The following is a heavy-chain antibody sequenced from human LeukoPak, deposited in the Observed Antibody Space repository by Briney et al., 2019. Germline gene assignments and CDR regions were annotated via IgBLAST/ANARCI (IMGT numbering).Heavy chain of an antibody. CDR2: IYSGGST. CDR3: ARGGGAPDY. V-gene: IGHV3-66*01. J-gene: IGHJ4*02. Sequence: NGLEWFSFIYSGGSTYYADSVNGRFTISRDNSKNTLYLQMNSLRAEDTAVYYCARGGGAPDYWGQGTLVTVSS. D-gene: IGHD3-10*01.